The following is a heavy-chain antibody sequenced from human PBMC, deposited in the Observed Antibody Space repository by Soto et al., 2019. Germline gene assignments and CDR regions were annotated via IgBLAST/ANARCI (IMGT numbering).Heavy chain of an antibody. Sequence: PGGSLRLSCAASGFTFSSYSMNWVRQAPGKGLEWVSSISSSSSYIYYADSVKGRFTISRDNAKNTLYLQLNSLGADDTAVYYCARVAVTTYYFDYWGHGTLVTVSS. CDR1: GFTFSSYS. CDR2: ISSSSSYI. CDR3: ARVAVTTYYFDY. D-gene: IGHD4-17*01. J-gene: IGHJ4*01. V-gene: IGHV3-21*01.